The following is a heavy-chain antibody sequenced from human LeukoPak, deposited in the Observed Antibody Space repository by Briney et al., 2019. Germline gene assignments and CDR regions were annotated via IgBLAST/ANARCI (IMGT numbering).Heavy chain of an antibody. CDR3: ARHGYSSGWYIDC. J-gene: IGHJ4*02. D-gene: IGHD6-19*01. CDR1: GGSISSSSYY. CDR2: IYYSGST. V-gene: IGHV4-39*01. Sequence: SETLSLTCTVSGGSISSSSYYWGWIRQPPGKGLEWIGSIYYSGSTYYNPSLKSRVSISVDTSKNQFSLKLTSVTAADTAMYYCARHGYSSGWYIDCWGQGTLVTVSS.